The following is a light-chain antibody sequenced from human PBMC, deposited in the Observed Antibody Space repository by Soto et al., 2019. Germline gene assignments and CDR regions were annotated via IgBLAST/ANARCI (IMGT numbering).Light chain of an antibody. CDR3: QQANSFPLT. V-gene: IGKV1-39*01. CDR1: ETISRY. Sequence: DIQMTQSPAALSASVGDGGTITFRASETISRYLNWYQQRPGKAPNLLIYSASSLQSGVPSRFSGSGSGTEFTLTISSLQPEDFATYYCQQANSFPLTFGQGTRLEIK. J-gene: IGKJ5*01. CDR2: SAS.